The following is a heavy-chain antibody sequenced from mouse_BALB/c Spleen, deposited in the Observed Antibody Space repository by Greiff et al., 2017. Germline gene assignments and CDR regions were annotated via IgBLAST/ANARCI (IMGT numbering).Heavy chain of an antibody. CDR1: GYTFTDYY. D-gene: IGHD2-4*01. V-gene: IGHV1-77*01. J-gene: IGHJ4*01. CDR2: IYPGSGNT. CDR3: ARGDDYFYAMDY. Sequence: QVHVKQSGAELARPGSSVKLSCKASGYTFTDYYINWVKQRTGQGLEWIGEIYPGSGNTYYNEKFKGKATLTADKSSSTAYMQLSSLTSEDSAVYFCARGDDYFYAMDYWGQGTSVTVSS.